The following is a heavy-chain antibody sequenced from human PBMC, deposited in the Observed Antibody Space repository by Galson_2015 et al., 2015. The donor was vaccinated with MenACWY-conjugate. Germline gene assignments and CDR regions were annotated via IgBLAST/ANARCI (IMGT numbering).Heavy chain of an antibody. CDR1: GYRFTSYW. CDR2: IDPSDSYT. Sequence: SGAEVKKPGESLRISCKGSGYRFTSYWITWVRQMPGKGLECVGRIDPSDSYTNYSPSFQGHVTISADKSISTAYLQWSSLKASDTAMYYCARLVTVETPYYYYGMDVWGQGTTVTVSS. J-gene: IGHJ6*02. V-gene: IGHV5-10-1*01. D-gene: IGHD4-23*01. CDR3: ARLVTVETPYYYYGMDV.